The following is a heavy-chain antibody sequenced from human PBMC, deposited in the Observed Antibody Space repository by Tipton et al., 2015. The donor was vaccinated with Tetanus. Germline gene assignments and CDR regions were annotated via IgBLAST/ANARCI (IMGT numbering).Heavy chain of an antibody. CDR3: ASRGYSGRRQIEDY. Sequence: TLSLTCTVSGGSVRSGDYYWTWIRQPPGKGLEWIGYSHYSGSTSSNPSLKSRVTISLDTSKNQFSLKLTSVAAADTAVYYCASRGYSGRRQIEDYWGQGTLVTVSS. CDR1: GGSVRSGDYY. V-gene: IGHV4-61*08. J-gene: IGHJ4*02. CDR2: SHYSGST. D-gene: IGHD5-12*01.